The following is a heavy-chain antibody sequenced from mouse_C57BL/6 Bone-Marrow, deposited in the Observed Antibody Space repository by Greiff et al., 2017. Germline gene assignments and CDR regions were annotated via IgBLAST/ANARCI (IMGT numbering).Heavy chain of an antibody. V-gene: IGHV1-50*01. CDR1: GYTFTSYW. Sequence: QVQLQQPGAELVKPGASVKLSCKASGYTFTSYWMQWVKQRPGQGLEWIGELDPSDSYTNYNQQFKGKATLTVDTSSSTAYMQLSSLTSEDSAVYYCARWGLRGYAMDYWGQGTSVTVSS. J-gene: IGHJ4*01. CDR3: ARWGLRGYAMDY. CDR2: LDPSDSYT. D-gene: IGHD2-4*01.